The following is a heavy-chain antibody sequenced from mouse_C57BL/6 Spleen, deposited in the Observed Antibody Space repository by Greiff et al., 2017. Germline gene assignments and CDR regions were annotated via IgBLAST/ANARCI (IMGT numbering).Heavy chain of an antibody. V-gene: IGHV8-12*01. CDR1: GFSLSTSGMG. CDR3: ARRGSGGYFYWYFDV. CDR2: IYWDDDK. J-gene: IGHJ1*03. D-gene: IGHD2-3*01. Sequence: QVTLNVCGPGILQSSQTLSLTCSFSGFSLSTSGMGVSWIRQPSGKGLEWLAHIYWDDDKRYNPSLKSRLTITKDTSRNQVFLKITRVDTADTATYYCARRGSGGYFYWYFDVWGTGTTVTVSA.